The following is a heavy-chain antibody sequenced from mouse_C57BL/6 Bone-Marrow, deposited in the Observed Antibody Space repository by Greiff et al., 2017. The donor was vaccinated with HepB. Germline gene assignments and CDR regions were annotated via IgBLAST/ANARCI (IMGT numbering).Heavy chain of an antibody. CDR2: IHPNSGST. CDR1: GYTFTSYW. J-gene: IGHJ4*01. V-gene: IGHV1-64*01. CDR3: ARGYSNYAMDY. Sequence: VQLQQPGAELVKPGASVKLSCKASGYTFTSYWMHWVKQRPGQGLEWVGMIHPNSGSTNYNEKFKSKATLTVDKSSSTAYMQLSSLTSEDSAVYYCARGYSNYAMDYWGQGTSVTVSS. D-gene: IGHD2-5*01.